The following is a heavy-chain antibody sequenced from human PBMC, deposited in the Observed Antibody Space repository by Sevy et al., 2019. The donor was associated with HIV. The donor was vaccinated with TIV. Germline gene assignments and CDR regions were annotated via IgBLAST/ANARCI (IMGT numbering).Heavy chain of an antibody. CDR3: ARDEYYYDSSGHYYFDY. Sequence: GGSLRLSCAASGFTFRNYAMSWVRQAPGKGLEWVSYISSSGSTIYYADSVKGRFTISRDNAKNSLYLQMNSLRAEDTAVYYCARDEYYYDSSGHYYFDYWGQGTLVTVSS. CDR1: GFTFRNYA. V-gene: IGHV3-48*03. CDR2: ISSSGSTI. J-gene: IGHJ4*02. D-gene: IGHD3-22*01.